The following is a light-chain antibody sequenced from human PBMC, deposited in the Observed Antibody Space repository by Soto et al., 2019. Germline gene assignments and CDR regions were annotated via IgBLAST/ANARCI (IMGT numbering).Light chain of an antibody. J-gene: IGLJ2*01. CDR1: SSDVGAYNY. CDR2: DVS. V-gene: IGLV2-14*01. CDR3: SSYTSSSTYVV. Sequence: QSALTQPASVSGSPGQSITISCTGTSSDVGAYNYVSWYQQHPGKAPKLMIYDVSNRPSGVSNRFSGSKSGNTASLTISGLQAEDDADYYCSSYTSSSTYVVFGGGTKLTVL.